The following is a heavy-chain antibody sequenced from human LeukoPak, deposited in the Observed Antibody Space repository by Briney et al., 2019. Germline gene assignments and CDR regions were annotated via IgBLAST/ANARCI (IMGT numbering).Heavy chain of an antibody. CDR2: ISGSGGST. D-gene: IGHD1-26*01. V-gene: IGHV3-23*01. J-gene: IGHJ4*02. Sequence: GGSLRLSCAASGFTFSSYAMSWVRQAPGKGLEWVSAISGSGGSTYYADSVKSRFTISRDNSKNTLYLQMNSLRAEDTAVYYCARERVPSGSYFDYWGQGTLVTVSS. CDR3: ARERVPSGSYFDY. CDR1: GFTFSSYA.